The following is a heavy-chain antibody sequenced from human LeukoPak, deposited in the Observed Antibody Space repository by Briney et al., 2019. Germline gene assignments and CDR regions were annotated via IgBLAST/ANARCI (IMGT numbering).Heavy chain of an antibody. J-gene: IGHJ5*02. D-gene: IGHD2-2*01. Sequence: ASVKVSCKAFGYTFTSNYMHWVRQAPGQGPEWMGVISPSGGSTTYAQKFQGRVTLTRDMSTSTDYLELSSLRSDDTAVYYCARDEGRRRGYQLQIEDEDWFDPWGQGTLVTVSS. CDR1: GYTFTSNY. CDR2: ISPSGGST. V-gene: IGHV1-46*01. CDR3: ARDEGRRRGYQLQIEDEDWFDP.